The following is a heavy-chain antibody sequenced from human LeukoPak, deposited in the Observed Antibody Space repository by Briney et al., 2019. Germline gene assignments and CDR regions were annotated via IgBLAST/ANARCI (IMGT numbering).Heavy chain of an antibody. CDR1: GGSISSYY. D-gene: IGHD6-13*01. J-gene: IGHJ3*02. Sequence: PSETLSLTCTVSGGSISSYYWSWIRQPPGKGLEWIGYICYSGSNSYNPYLTGRVTISLATSKNQFSLELSSVTAADTAMYFCARYQTPIAAAGSRYAFDIWGRGTMVTVSS. CDR3: ARYQTPIAAAGSRYAFDI. V-gene: IGHV4-59*01. CDR2: ICYSGSN.